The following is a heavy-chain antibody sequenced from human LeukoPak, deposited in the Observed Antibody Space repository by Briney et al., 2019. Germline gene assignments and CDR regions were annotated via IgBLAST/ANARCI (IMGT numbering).Heavy chain of an antibody. J-gene: IGHJ4*02. CDR2: ISDSGANT. D-gene: IGHD6-13*01. Sequence: GGSLRLSCAASGFTFSTYAMSWVRQAPGKGLEWVSTISDSGANTYYADSVRGRFTISRDNSKNTLYLQMNSLRAEDTAVYYCAKPEAAADYFDYWGQGTLVTVSS. CDR1: GFTFSTYA. V-gene: IGHV3-23*01. CDR3: AKPEAAADYFDY.